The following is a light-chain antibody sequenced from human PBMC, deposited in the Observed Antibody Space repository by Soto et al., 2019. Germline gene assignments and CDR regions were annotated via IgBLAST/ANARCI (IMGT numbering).Light chain of an antibody. V-gene: IGLV1-51*01. Sequence: QSVLTQPPSVSAAPGHKVSISCSGSSSNIGGNSVSWYQQLPGTAPKLLIYDDNKRPSGIPDRFSGSKSGTSATLGITGFQTGDEADYYCGSWDSSLSADVFGTGTKVTVL. CDR1: SSNIGGNS. J-gene: IGLJ1*01. CDR2: DDN. CDR3: GSWDSSLSADV.